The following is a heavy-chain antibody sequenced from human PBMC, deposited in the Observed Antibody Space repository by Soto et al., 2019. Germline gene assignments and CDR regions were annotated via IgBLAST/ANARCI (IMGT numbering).Heavy chain of an antibody. J-gene: IGHJ4*02. CDR1: GGTFNTYT. CDR2: FIPILDMA. CDR3: AITYCRDNSCPRDFDF. Sequence: QVQVVQSGAEVKKPESSVKVSCKPSGGTFNTYTVNWVRLAPGHGLEWMGRFIPILDMANYAQTFQDRVTITADRSTFTAYMELNSLPSDDTAVYYCAITYCRDNSCPRDFDFWGPGTRVTVSS. V-gene: IGHV1-69*02. D-gene: IGHD2-21*01.